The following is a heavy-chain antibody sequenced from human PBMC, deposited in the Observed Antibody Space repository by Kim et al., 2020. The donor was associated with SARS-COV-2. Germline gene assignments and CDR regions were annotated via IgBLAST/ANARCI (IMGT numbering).Heavy chain of an antibody. J-gene: IGHJ4*02. CDR3: AKVDAAFSVRDWRHFDY. Sequence: SVKGRCTRSRDNSKNTLYLQMNSLRAEDTAVYYCAKVDAAFSVRDWRHFDYWGQGTLVTVSS. D-gene: IGHD2-21*02. V-gene: IGHV3-23*01.